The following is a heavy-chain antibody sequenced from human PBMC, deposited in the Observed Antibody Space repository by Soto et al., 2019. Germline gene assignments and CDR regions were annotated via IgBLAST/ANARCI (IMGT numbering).Heavy chain of an antibody. CDR1: GFTFSSYS. CDR2: ISSSSSYI. D-gene: IGHD1-1*01. J-gene: IGHJ4*02. V-gene: IGHV3-21*01. CDR3: ARVSRGNGRYFDY. Sequence: EVQLVESGGGLVKPGGSLRLCCAASGFTFSSYSMNWVRQAPGKGLEWVSSISSSSSYIYYADSVKGRFTISRDNAKNSLYLQMNSLRAEDTAVYYCARVSRGNGRYFDYWGQGTLVTVSS.